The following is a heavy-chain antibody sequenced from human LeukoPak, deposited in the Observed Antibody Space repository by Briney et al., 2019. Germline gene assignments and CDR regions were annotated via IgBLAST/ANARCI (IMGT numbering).Heavy chain of an antibody. D-gene: IGHD6-13*01. Sequence: GGSLRLSCAASGFTFSRYGMTWVRQAPGKGLEWVSTISDTGDSTYYADSVKGRFTISRDNSENTLYLQMNGLRAEDTAVYYCAGDTVAAAGDYWGQGTLVTVSS. CDR1: GFTFSRYG. V-gene: IGHV3-23*01. J-gene: IGHJ4*02. CDR2: ISDTGDST. CDR3: AGDTVAAAGDY.